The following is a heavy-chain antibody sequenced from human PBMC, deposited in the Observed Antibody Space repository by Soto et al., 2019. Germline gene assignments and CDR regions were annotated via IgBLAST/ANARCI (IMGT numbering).Heavy chain of an antibody. J-gene: IGHJ4*02. CDR2: ISYSGST. V-gene: IGHV3-23*01. CDR1: GFTFSGYP. Sequence: GGSLRLSCAASGFTFSGYPMSWVRQAPGKGLEWVSTISYSGSTYYADSVKGRFTISRDNSKNTLFLQMNSLRAEDTAVYYCARDFWYDSSGYYYGAPYYFDYWGQGTLVTVSS. CDR3: ARDFWYDSSGYYYGAPYYFDY. D-gene: IGHD3-22*01.